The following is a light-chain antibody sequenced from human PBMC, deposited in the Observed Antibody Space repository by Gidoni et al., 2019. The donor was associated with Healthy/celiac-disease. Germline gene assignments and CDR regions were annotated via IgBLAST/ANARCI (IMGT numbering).Light chain of an antibody. CDR3: HSRDSSGNHLG. CDR1: SRRPYY. CDR2: GKN. Sequence: SSELTQDPAVSVALGQTVRITCQGDSRRPYYASWYQHMPGQAPVVVIYGKNNRPSGIPDRFSSSSLGNTASWTSTGAQAEEEAEYYVHSRDSSGNHLGVGGGTKVTVL. J-gene: IGLJ2*01. V-gene: IGLV3-19*01.